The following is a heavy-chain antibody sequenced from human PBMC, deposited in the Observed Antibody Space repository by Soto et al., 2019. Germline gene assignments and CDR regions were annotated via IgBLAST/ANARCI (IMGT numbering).Heavy chain of an antibody. CDR1: GGSVSNSNYY. CDR2: VYYRGRS. J-gene: IGHJ4*02. V-gene: IGHV4-39*01. CDR3: VSQRTSVLTQAYFDY. D-gene: IGHD2-8*01. Sequence: SETLSLTXTVSGGSVSNSNYYWGWIRQSPGKGLEWIGSVYYRGRSYSKSSVKSRVTISVDTSKNQFSLNLNSVTASDTAVYYCVSQRTSVLTQAYFDYWGPGALVTVSS.